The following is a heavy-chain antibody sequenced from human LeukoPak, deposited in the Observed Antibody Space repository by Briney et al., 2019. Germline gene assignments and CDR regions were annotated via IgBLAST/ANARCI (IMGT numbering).Heavy chain of an antibody. V-gene: IGHV4-59*01. Sequence: SETLSLTRTVSGGSISDYYWSWIRQPPGKGLEWIGFIYYSGSTNCNPSLKSRVTMSVDTSKKQLSLKMRSVTAADTAVYYCARGPSVVYLDYWGQGTLVTVSS. J-gene: IGHJ4*02. CDR3: ARGPSVVYLDY. CDR1: GGSISDYY. D-gene: IGHD4-23*01. CDR2: IYYSGST.